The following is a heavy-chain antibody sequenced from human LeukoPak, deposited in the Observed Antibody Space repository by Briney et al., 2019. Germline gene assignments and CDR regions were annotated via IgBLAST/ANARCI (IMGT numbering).Heavy chain of an antibody. Sequence: SETLSLTCTVSGGSISSYYWSWIRQPAGKGLEWIGRIYTSGSTNYNPSLKSRVTMSVDTSKNQFSLKLSSVTAADTAVYYCARAHYCSSTSCYTGGGDYYYYMDVWGKGITVTVSS. CDR1: GGSISSYY. V-gene: IGHV4-4*07. D-gene: IGHD2-2*02. CDR2: IYTSGST. CDR3: ARAHYCSSTSCYTGGGDYYYYMDV. J-gene: IGHJ6*03.